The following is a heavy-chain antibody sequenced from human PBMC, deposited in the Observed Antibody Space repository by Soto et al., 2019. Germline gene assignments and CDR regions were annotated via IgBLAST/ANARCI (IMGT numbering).Heavy chain of an antibody. J-gene: IGHJ4*02. D-gene: IGHD2-21*01. CDR3: ARDYSPPRDY. CDR1: GYTFTSYK. Sequence: QVQLVQSGAEVKKPGASVKVSYKASGYTFTSYKLHWVRQAPGQGLEWVGIINPSGGSTTYAQKFQGRVTMTRDTSTKTFYMELSSLRYEDTAVYYCARDYSPPRDYWGQGTLVTVSS. CDR2: INPSGGST. V-gene: IGHV1-46*01.